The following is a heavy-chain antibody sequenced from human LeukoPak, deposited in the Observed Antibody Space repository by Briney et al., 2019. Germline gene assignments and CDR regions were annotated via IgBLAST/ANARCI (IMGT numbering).Heavy chain of an antibody. J-gene: IGHJ4*02. Sequence: GGSLRLSCAASGFTFSSYAMSWVRQAPGKGLEWVSAISGSGGSTYYADSVKGRFTISRDNPKNTLYLQMNSLRAEDTAVYYCAKDVGYCSGGSCRAFDYWGQGTLVTVSS. D-gene: IGHD2-15*01. V-gene: IGHV3-23*01. CDR3: AKDVGYCSGGSCRAFDY. CDR2: ISGSGGST. CDR1: GFTFSSYA.